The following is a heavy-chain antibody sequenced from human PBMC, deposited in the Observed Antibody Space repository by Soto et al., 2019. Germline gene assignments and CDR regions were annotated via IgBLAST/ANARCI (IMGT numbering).Heavy chain of an antibody. Sequence: PGGSLRLSCAASGFTFSSYAMHWVRQAPGKGLEWVAVISCDGSNKYYADSVKGRFTISRDNSKNTLYLQMNSLRAEDTAVYYCARGHSTGTFWGQGTLVTVSS. CDR1: GFTFSSYA. CDR2: ISCDGSNK. V-gene: IGHV3-30-3*01. D-gene: IGHD1-1*01. CDR3: ARGHSTGTF. J-gene: IGHJ4*02.